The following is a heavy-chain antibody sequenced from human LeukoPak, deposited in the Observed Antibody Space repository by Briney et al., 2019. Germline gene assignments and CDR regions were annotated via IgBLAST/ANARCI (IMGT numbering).Heavy chain of an antibody. Sequence: HAGGSLRLSCAASGFTFSSYAMHWVRQAPGKGLEWVAVISYDGSNKYYADSVKGRFTISRDNSKNTLYLQMNSLRAEDTAVYYCARDRLDAFDIWGQGTMVTVSS. CDR1: GFTFSSYA. CDR3: ARDRLDAFDI. V-gene: IGHV3-30-3*01. J-gene: IGHJ3*02. CDR2: ISYDGSNK.